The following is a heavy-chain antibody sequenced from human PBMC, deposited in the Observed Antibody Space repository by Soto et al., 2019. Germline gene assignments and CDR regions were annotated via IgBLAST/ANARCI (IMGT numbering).Heavy chain of an antibody. CDR1: GGSISSYY. D-gene: IGHD3-10*01. CDR2: INHSGST. Sequence: ASETLSLTCTVSGGSISSYYWSWIRQPPGKGLEWIGEINHSGSTNYNPSLKSRVTISVDTSKNQFSLKLSSVTAADTAVYYCARGRRWFGDKYYYMDVWGKGTTVTVSS. CDR3: ARGRRWFGDKYYYMDV. J-gene: IGHJ6*03. V-gene: IGHV4-34*01.